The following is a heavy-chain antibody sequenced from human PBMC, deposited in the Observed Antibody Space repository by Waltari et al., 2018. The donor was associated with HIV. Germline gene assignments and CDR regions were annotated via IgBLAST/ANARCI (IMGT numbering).Heavy chain of an antibody. V-gene: IGHV5-51*01. CDR3: AGGQLLPDY. CDR1: GYSFTTLW. J-gene: IGHJ4*01. D-gene: IGHD5-18*01. CDR2: ICPVDLEA. Sequence: DVKLVQSGAELRKPGESLKISCQTSGYSFTTLWLGGVRQKPGKGLEWMGVICPVDLEARYSLSFQGQVTISVDKSIRTAYLQWSSLRVSDTATYFCAGGQLLPDYWGPGTLLTVSS.